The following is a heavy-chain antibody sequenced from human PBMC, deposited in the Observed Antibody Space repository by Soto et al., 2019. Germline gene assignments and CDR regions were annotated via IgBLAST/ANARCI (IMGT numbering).Heavy chain of an antibody. CDR1: GGCISSYY. CDR3: ARRYGASFDY. D-gene: IGHD4-17*01. Sequence: PSETLSLTCTVAGGCISSYYWSWIRQPPGKGLGWIGYIYYSGSTNYNPSLKSRVTISVDTSKNQFSLKLSSVTAADTAVYYCARRYGASFDYWGQGTLVTVSS. J-gene: IGHJ4*02. V-gene: IGHV4-59*01. CDR2: IYYSGST.